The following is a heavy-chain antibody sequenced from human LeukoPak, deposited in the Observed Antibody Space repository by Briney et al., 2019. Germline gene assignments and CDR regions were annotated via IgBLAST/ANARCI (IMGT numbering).Heavy chain of an antibody. CDR3: ARDSQFANAFDI. D-gene: IGHD5-24*01. V-gene: IGHV3-53*01. J-gene: IGHJ3*02. CDR1: GFTFSSYA. Sequence: GGSLRLSCAASGFTFSSYAMSWVRQAPGKGLEWVSVIYSGGSTYYADSVKGRFTISRDNSKNTLYLQMNSLRAEDTAVYYCARDSQFANAFDIWGQGTMVTVSS. CDR2: IYSGGST.